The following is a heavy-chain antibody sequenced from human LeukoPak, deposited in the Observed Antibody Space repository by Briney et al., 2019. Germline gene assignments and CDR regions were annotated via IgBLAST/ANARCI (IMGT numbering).Heavy chain of an antibody. V-gene: IGHV4-34*01. J-gene: IGHJ4*02. D-gene: IGHD3-22*01. CDR2: INHSGST. CDR1: GGSFSGYY. Sequence: SETLSLTCAVYGGSFSGYYWSWIRQPPGKGLEWIGEINHSGSTNYNPSLKSRVTISVDTSKNQFSLKLSSVTAADTAVYYCARVELVVIPPFDYWGQGTLVTVSS. CDR3: ARVELVVIPPFDY.